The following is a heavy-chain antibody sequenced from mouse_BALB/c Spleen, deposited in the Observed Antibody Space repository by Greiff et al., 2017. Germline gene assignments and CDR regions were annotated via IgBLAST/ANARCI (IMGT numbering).Heavy chain of an antibody. CDR2: IWGGGST. Sequence: VQLQQSGPGLVAPSQSLSITCTVSGFSLTDYGVSWIRQPPGKGLEWLGVIWGGGSTYYNSALKSRLSISKDNSKSQVFLKMNSLQTDDTAMYYCAKHENYGYDYFDYWGQGTTLTVSS. J-gene: IGHJ2*01. D-gene: IGHD2-2*01. CDR3: AKHENYGYDYFDY. V-gene: IGHV2-6-5*01. CDR1: GFSLTDYG.